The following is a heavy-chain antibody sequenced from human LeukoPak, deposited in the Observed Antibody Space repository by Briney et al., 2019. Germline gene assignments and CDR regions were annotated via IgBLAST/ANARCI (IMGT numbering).Heavy chain of an antibody. CDR1: GGSISSYY. CDR2: IYYSWST. V-gene: IGHV4-59*01. D-gene: IGHD3-22*01. J-gene: IGHJ4*02. Sequence: PSETLSLTCTVSGGSISSYYWSWIRQPPGKGLEWIGYIYYSWSTNYNPSLKSPVTISVDTSKNQFSLKLSSVTAADTAVYYCARGLFDSSGYYQLYYFDYWGQGALVTVSS. CDR3: ARGLFDSSGYYQLYYFDY.